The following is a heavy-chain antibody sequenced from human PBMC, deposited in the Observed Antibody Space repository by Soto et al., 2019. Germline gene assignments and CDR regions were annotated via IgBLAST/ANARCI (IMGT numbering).Heavy chain of an antibody. CDR1: GFTFSSYA. Sequence: EVQLLESGGGLVQPGGSLRLSCAASGFTFSSYAMSWVRQAPGKGLEWVSAISGSGGSTYYADSVKGRFTISRDNSKNTLYLQMTSLRAEDTAVYYCAKDLRVGGSHGRVDYWGQGTLVTVSS. J-gene: IGHJ4*02. D-gene: IGHD4-17*01. V-gene: IGHV3-23*01. CDR3: AKDLRVGGSHGRVDY. CDR2: ISGSGGST.